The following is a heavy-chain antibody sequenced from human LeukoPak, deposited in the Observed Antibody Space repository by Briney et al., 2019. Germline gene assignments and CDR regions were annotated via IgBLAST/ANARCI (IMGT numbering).Heavy chain of an antibody. D-gene: IGHD6-19*01. CDR3: ARSIAVAGTGIDY. J-gene: IGHJ4*02. CDR2: VYFSGST. V-gene: IGHV4-61*01. CDR1: GGSISSGSYY. Sequence: SQTLSLTCTVSGGSISSGSYYWSWIRQPPGKGLEWIGYVYFSGSTKYNPSLESRVTISLDTSKNQFSLKLSSVTAADTAVYYCARSIAVAGTGIDYWGQGTLVTVSS.